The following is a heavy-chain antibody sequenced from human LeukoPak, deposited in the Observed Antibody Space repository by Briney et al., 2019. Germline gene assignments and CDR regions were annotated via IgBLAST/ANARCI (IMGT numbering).Heavy chain of an antibody. J-gene: IGHJ4*02. CDR1: GGSISSGGYS. D-gene: IGHD4-17*01. CDR2: IYHSGST. Sequence: PSETLSLTCSVFGGSISSGGYSWSWIRQPAGKGLKWIGYIYHSGSTYYNPSLKSRVTISVDRSKNQFSLKLSSVTAADTAVYYCARVSTVTTDYYSDYWGQGTLVTVSS. V-gene: IGHV4-30-2*01. CDR3: ARVSTVTTDYYSDY.